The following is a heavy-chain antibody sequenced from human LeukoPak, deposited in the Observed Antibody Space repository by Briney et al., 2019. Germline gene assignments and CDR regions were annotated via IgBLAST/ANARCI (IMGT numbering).Heavy chain of an antibody. D-gene: IGHD2-2*01. CDR1: GYTLTELC. J-gene: IGHJ3*02. CDR3: ATASYCSSTSCSNGNAFDI. CDR2: FYPEDGET. V-gene: IGHV1-24*01. Sequence: AXVKISCKVSGYTLTELCMHWVRQAPGKGLEWMGGFYPEDGETIYAQKLQGRVTMTDDTSTDTAYIELSSLISEDTAVYYCATASYCSSTSCSNGNAFDIWGQGTMVTVSS.